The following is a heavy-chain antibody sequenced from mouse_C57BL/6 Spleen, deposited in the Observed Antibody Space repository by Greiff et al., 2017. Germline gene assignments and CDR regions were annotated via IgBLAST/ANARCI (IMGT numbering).Heavy chain of an antibody. CDR1: GYTFTDYD. Sequence: QVQLQQSGAELVRPGASVTLSCKASGYTFTDYDMHWVKQTPVHGLEWIGAIDPATGGTAYNQKFKGKAILTADKSSSTAYMVLRSLTSADSAVYYCTKNEVGDFDYWGQGTTLTVSS. CDR3: TKNEVGDFDY. D-gene: IGHD1-1*01. J-gene: IGHJ2*01. V-gene: IGHV1-15*01. CDR2: IDPATGGT.